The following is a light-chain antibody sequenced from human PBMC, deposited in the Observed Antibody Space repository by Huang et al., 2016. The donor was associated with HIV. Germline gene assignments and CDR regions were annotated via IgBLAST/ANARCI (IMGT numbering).Light chain of an antibody. CDR2: AAS. V-gene: IGKV1-39*01. Sequence: DIQMTQSPSSLSASVGDRVTITCRASQSITIYLKWYQQKPGKAPKLLIYAASSLQSGVPSRFSGSGSGTDFTLTIRSLQPEDFATYYCQQSYSAPRTFGRGTKVDIK. J-gene: IGKJ1*01. CDR3: QQSYSAPRT. CDR1: QSITIY.